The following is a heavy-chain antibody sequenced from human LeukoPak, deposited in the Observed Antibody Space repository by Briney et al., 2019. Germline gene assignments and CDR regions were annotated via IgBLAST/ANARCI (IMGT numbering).Heavy chain of an antibody. Sequence: SETLSLTCAVYGGSFSGYYWSWIRQPPGKGLEWIGYIYYSGSTYYNPSLKSRVTISVDTSKNQFSLKLSSVTAADTAVYYCASEVREADYGDYRIIHWFDPWGQGTLVTVSS. J-gene: IGHJ5*02. CDR2: IYYSGST. V-gene: IGHV4-30-4*01. CDR3: ASEVREADYGDYRIIHWFDP. CDR1: GGSFSGYY. D-gene: IGHD4-17*01.